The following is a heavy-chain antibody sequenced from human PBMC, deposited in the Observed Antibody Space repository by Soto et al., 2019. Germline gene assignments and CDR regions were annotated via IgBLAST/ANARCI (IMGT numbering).Heavy chain of an antibody. V-gene: IGHV4-39*01. CDR1: GGSISSSNYY. Sequence: QLQLLESGPGLVKPSETLSLTCTVSGGSISSSNYYWGWIRQPPGKGLEWIGSIYYSGSTYYYPSLKSRVTISVDTSKNQFSLKLSSVTAADTAVYYCATQEVGGSYVYTFDPWGQGTLVTVSS. CDR2: IYYSGST. D-gene: IGHD1-26*01. J-gene: IGHJ5*02. CDR3: ATQEVGGSYVYTFDP.